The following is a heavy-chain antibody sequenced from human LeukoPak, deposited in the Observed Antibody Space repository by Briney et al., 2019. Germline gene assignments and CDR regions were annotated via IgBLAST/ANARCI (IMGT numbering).Heavy chain of an antibody. V-gene: IGHV4-61*02. CDR2: IYTSGST. J-gene: IGHJ4*02. D-gene: IGHD3-9*01. CDR3: ARLSKGRFFDYIFDY. CDR1: GGSISSGSYY. Sequence: SQTLSLTCTVSGGSISSGSYYWSWIRQPAGKGLEWIGRIYTSGSTNYNPSLKSRVTISVDTSNNQFSLKMHSVTAADTAVYYCARLSKGRFFDYIFDYWGQGTLVTVSS.